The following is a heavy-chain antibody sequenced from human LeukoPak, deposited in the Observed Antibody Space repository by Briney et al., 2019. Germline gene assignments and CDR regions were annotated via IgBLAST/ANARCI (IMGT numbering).Heavy chain of an antibody. CDR1: GGSISSSSYYY. Sequence: KPSETLSLTCSVSGGSISSSSYYYWGWIRQPPGKGLEWIGYIYYTGSTNYSPSLKSRVTISVDTSKNHLSLKLSSVTAADTAIYYCARHSRGVEPRYYWGQGTLVTVSS. V-gene: IGHV4-61*05. D-gene: IGHD2-8*02. CDR2: IYYTGST. CDR3: ARHSRGVEPRYY. J-gene: IGHJ4*02.